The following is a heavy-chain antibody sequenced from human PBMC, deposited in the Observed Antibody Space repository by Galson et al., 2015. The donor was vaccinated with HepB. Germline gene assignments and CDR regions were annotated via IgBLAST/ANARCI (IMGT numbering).Heavy chain of an antibody. J-gene: IGHJ4*02. CDR3: AINGASWSFDY. D-gene: IGHD6-13*01. CDR2: IVPSGSA. V-gene: IGHV4-59*01. Sequence: SETLSLTCTVSGASISDYYWSWIRQPPEKGLEWIGYIVPSGSANYNPSLKSRVTTSIDTSKNQISLKLSSVTAADTAVYYCAINGASWSFDYWGLGRLVTVSS. CDR1: GASISDYY.